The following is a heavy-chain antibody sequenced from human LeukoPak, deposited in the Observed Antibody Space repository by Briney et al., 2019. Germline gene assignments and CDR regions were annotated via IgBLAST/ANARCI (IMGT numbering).Heavy chain of an antibody. V-gene: IGHV4-39*01. D-gene: IGHD6-13*01. CDR3: ARGPQLVPDY. CDR1: GGSVSRKTFA. Sequence: SSETLSLTCTVSGGSVSRKTFAWVWIRLPPGKGLEWIGSLYFGGSATYNPSLKSRVTISMDTSKNEVSLRLTSVTATDTAVYYCARGPQLVPDYWGQGTLVTVSS. CDR2: LYFGGSA. J-gene: IGHJ4*02.